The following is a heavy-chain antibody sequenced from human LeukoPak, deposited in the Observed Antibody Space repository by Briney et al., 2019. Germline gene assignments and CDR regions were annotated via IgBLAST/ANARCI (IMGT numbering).Heavy chain of an antibody. CDR1: GFSIRTSGVG. CDR2: IYWNDDK. D-gene: IGHD6-19*01. V-gene: IGHV2-5*01. CDR3: AHTSGNSGCLGYDAFDI. J-gene: IGHJ3*02. Sequence: ESGPTLVKPTQTLTLTCTFSGFSIRTSGVGWGWIRQPPGKAPEWLALIYWNDDKRYSPSLKSRLTITKDTSKNHVVITMTNMDPVDTATYYCAHTSGNSGCLGYDAFDIWGQGTMVTVSS.